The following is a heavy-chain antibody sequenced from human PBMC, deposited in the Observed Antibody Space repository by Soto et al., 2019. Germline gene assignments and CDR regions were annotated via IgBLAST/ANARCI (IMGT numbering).Heavy chain of an antibody. J-gene: IGHJ4*02. D-gene: IGHD6-13*01. CDR2: IYYSGST. CDR3: ARRYGSSFDY. V-gene: IGHV4-39*01. Sequence: PSETLSLTCIVSGGTISNTNYYWGWIRQPPGKGLEWIASIYYSGSTYYNPSLKSRVTISVDTSKNQFSLKLSSVTAADTAVYYCARRYGSSFDYWGQGTLVTVSS. CDR1: GGTISNTNYY.